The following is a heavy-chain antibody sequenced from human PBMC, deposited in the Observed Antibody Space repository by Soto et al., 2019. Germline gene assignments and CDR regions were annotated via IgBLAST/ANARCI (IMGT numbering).Heavy chain of an antibody. Sequence: PSETLSLTCAVYGGSFSGYYWSWIRQPPGKGLEWIGEINHSGSTNYNPSLKSRVTISVDTSKNQFSLKLSSVTAADTAVYYCARGRRAAGYCSGGSCYGYSHHWGQGTLVTLSS. D-gene: IGHD2-15*01. CDR1: GGSFSGYY. J-gene: IGHJ1*01. CDR2: INHSGST. CDR3: ARGRRAAGYCSGGSCYGYSHH. V-gene: IGHV4-34*01.